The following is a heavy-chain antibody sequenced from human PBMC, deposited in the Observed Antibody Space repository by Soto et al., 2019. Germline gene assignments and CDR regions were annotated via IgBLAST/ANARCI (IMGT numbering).Heavy chain of an antibody. CDR1: GVTFSSCA. CDR3: AKRNNYDILTGYDY. Sequence: GEALRLCCGASGVTFSSCAMSWVRQAPGKGLEWVSAISGSGGSTYYEDSVKGRFTIYTDTRKTTLYLQMNSLRAEDTAVYYCAKRNNYDILTGYDYWGQGTLVTVAS. J-gene: IGHJ4*02. V-gene: IGHV3-23*01. D-gene: IGHD3-9*01. CDR2: ISGSGGST.